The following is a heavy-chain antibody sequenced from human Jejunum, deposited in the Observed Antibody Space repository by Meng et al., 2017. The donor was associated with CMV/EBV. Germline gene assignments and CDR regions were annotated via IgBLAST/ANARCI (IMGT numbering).Heavy chain of an antibody. CDR1: FSSYW. D-gene: IGHD3-3*01. V-gene: IGHV3-7*01. CDR3: ARGREEGFLEWLLIFDY. J-gene: IGHJ4*02. Sequence: FSSYWMSWVRQAPGKGLEWVANIKQDGSEKYYVDSVKGRFTISRDNAKNSLYLQMNSPRAEDTAVYYCARGREEGFLEWLLIFDYWGQGTLVTVSS. CDR2: IKQDGSEK.